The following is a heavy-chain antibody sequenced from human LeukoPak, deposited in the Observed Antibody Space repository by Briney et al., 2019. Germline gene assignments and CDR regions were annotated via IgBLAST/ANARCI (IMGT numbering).Heavy chain of an antibody. J-gene: IGHJ4*02. CDR3: AKDRGLGILDY. Sequence: GGSLRLSCAASGFSFSSYGMHWVRQAPGKGLEWVAVIWYDGSNKYYTDSVKGQFTISRDNSKNTLYLQMNSLRAEDTAVYYCAKDRGLGILDYWGQGTQVTVSS. CDR2: IWYDGSNK. V-gene: IGHV3-33*06. D-gene: IGHD7-27*01. CDR1: GFSFSSYG.